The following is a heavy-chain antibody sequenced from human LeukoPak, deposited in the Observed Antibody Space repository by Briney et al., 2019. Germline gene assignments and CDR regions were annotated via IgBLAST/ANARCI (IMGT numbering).Heavy chain of an antibody. CDR2: IIPIFGTA. CDR1: GGTSSSYA. CDR3: ARGCGGSCHSGRDWFDP. J-gene: IGHJ5*02. V-gene: IGHV1-69*13. D-gene: IGHD2-15*01. Sequence: SVKVSCKASGGTSSSYAISWVRQAPGQGLEWMGGIIPIFGTANYAQKFQGRVTITADESTSTAYMELSSLRSEDTAVYYCARGCGGSCHSGRDWFDPWGQGTLVTVSS.